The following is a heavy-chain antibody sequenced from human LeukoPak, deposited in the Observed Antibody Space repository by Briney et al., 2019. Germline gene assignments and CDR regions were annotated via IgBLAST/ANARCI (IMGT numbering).Heavy chain of an antibody. D-gene: IGHD3-3*01. J-gene: IGHJ6*02. CDR2: ISDGGTYT. CDR3: AKSVAIYFYYGLDV. Sequence: GGSLRLSCVASGFTFSSYGMSWVRQAPGKGLERVSGISDGGTYTYYADSVKGRFTISRDNSKNTLFLQMDSLRAEDTAPYYCAKSVAIYFYYGLDVWGQGTTVTVSS. V-gene: IGHV3-23*01. CDR1: GFTFSSYG.